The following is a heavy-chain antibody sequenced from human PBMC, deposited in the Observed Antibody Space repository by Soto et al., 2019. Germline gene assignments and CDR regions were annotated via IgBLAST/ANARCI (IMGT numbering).Heavy chain of an antibody. D-gene: IGHD3-16*01. J-gene: IGHJ4*02. V-gene: IGHV1-2*02. CDR2: INPSTGGT. Sequence: QVHLVQSGAEVKKAGASVKVSCKASGYTFTGYYIHWVRQAPGQGFEWVGWINPSTGGTSYAQKFQGRVTVTRYTSISTAYMELTRLRSNDTAVYYCARDLGGLGDPFDNWGQGTRVTVFS. CDR1: GYTFTGYY. CDR3: ARDLGGLGDPFDN.